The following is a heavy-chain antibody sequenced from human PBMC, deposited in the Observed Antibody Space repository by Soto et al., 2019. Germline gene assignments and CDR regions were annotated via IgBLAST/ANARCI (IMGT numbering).Heavy chain of an antibody. CDR3: ARVSDGLLWFGEFIKGPMDV. D-gene: IGHD3-10*01. V-gene: IGHV1-8*01. CDR1: GYTFTSYD. CDR2: MNPNSGNT. Sequence: ASVKVSCKASGYTFTSYDINWVRQATGQGLEWMGWMNPNSGNTGYAQKFQGRVTMTRNTSISTAYMELSSLRSEDTAVYYCARVSDGLLWFGEFIKGPMDVWGQGTTVTGSS. J-gene: IGHJ6*02.